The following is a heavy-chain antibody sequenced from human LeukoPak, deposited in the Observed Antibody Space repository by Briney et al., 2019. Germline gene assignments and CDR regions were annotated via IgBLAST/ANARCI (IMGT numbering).Heavy chain of an antibody. CDR2: IKQDGSEK. J-gene: IGHJ3*02. Sequence: KPGGSLRLSCAASGFTFSSYWMSWVRQAPGKGLEWVANIKQDGSEKYYVDSVKGRFTISRDNAKNSLYLQMNSLRAEDTAVYYCPRHRELRSLDIWGQGTMVTVSS. V-gene: IGHV3-7*01. D-gene: IGHD1-26*01. CDR1: GFTFSSYW. CDR3: PRHRELRSLDI.